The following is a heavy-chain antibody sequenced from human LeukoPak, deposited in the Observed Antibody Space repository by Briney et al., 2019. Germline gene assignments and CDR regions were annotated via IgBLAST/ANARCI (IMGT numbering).Heavy chain of an antibody. J-gene: IGHJ4*02. CDR3: ARLSDGYMDY. Sequence: GESLKFSCKGSGYTFTSHWIGWVRQMPGKGLEWMGIIYPGDSDTRYSPSFQGQVTISADKSISTAYLQWSSLKAPDTAMYYCARLSDGYMDYWGQGTLVTVSS. V-gene: IGHV5-51*01. D-gene: IGHD3-16*02. CDR2: IYPGDSDT. CDR1: GYTFTSHW.